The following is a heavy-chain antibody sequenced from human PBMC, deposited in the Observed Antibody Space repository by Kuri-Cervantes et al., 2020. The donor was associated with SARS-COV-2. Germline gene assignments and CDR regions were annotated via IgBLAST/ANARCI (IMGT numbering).Heavy chain of an antibody. J-gene: IGHJ4*02. D-gene: IGHD3-9*01. Sequence: GGSLRLSCAASGFTFSSYRMSWVRQAPGKGLEWGANIKQDGSEKYYVDSVKGRFTISRDNAKNSLYLQMNSLRAEDTAVYYCARDRRPHMYDILTGYFRPFDYWGQGTLVTVSS. CDR1: GFTFSSYR. V-gene: IGHV3-7*05. CDR3: ARDRRPHMYDILTGYFRPFDY. CDR2: IKQDGSEK.